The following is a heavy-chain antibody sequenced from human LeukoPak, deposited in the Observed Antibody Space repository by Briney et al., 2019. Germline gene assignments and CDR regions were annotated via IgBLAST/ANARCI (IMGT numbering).Heavy chain of an antibody. J-gene: IGHJ6*03. CDR3: ARVYELREEDYYYYYMDV. CDR2: INWNGGST. D-gene: IGHD5/OR15-5a*01. Sequence: GGSVRLSCAASGFTFDDYGMNWVRQAPGKGLEWVSGINWNGGSTGYADSVKGRFTISRDNAKNSLYLQMNSLRAEDTALYYCARVYELREEDYYYYYMDVWGKGTTVTVSS. V-gene: IGHV3-20*04. CDR1: GFTFDDYG.